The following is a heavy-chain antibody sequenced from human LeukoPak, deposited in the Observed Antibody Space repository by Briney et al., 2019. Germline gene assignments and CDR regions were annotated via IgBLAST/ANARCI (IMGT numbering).Heavy chain of an antibody. D-gene: IGHD1-1*01. CDR1: GGSISSYY. CDR3: ARGETGTSFDY. J-gene: IGHJ4*02. V-gene: IGHV4-59*01. Sequence: SETLSLTCTVSGGSISSYYWSWIRQPPGKGLEWIGYIYYSGSANYNPSLKSRVTISVDTSKNQFSLKLSSVTAADTAVYYCARGETGTSFDYWGQGTLVTVSS. CDR2: IYYSGSA.